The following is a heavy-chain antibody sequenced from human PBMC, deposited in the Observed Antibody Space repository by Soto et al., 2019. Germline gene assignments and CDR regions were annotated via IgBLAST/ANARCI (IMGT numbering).Heavy chain of an antibody. CDR1: GGTFSSYV. CDR3: AGVGHCSGGGCFSGFDH. D-gene: IGHD2-15*01. CDR2: IIPIIGTR. Sequence: QVQLVQSGAEVKKPGSSVRVSCKASGGTFSSYVINWVRQAPGQGLEGMGGIIPIIGTRNSAQNFQGRVPSTAGESTRTAYMELSSLKSEDTALYYWAGVGHCSGGGCFSGFDHWGQGTLVPVSS. V-gene: IGHV1-69*01. J-gene: IGHJ4*02.